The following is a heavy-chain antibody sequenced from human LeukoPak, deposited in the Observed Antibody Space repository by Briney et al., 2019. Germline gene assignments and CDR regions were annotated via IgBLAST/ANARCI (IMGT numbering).Heavy chain of an antibody. CDR2: ISGSGSGI. D-gene: IGHD3-22*01. J-gene: IGHJ4*02. CDR1: AFTFSNYN. V-gene: IGHV3-48*01. CDR3: ARDPVFSDSSGYYFDY. Sequence: GGSLRLSCAASAFTFSNYNMNWVRQAPGKGLECLAYISGSGSGIYYADSVKGRFTLSRDNAKNSLYLQMNSLRAEDTAVYYCARDPVFSDSSGYYFDYWGQGTLVTVSS.